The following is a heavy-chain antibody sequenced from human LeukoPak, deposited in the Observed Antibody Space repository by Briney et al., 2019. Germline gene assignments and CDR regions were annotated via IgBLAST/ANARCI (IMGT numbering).Heavy chain of an antibody. V-gene: IGHV4-59*05. D-gene: IGHD2-8*01. CDR1: GGSISSYY. CDR3: AASGYSTRWYYYDF. J-gene: IGHJ4*02. CDR2: IYYSGSS. Sequence: SETLSLTCTVSGGSISSYYWGWIRQPPGKGLEWIGSIYYSGSSYYTPSLKSRLTISVDTSKDQFSLKLTSVTAADTAVYYCAASGYSTRWYYYDFWGQGTLVTVSS.